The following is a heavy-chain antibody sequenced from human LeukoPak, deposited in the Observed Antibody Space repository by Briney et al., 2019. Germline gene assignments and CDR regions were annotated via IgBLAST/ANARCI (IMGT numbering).Heavy chain of an antibody. Sequence: GESLKISCKGSEYTFTSYWIAWVRQMPGKGLEWMGIIYPGDSDTRYSPSFQGQVTISVDKSIDTAYLQFSSLRASDSPIYFWARKVGSVGERLDYWGQEPWVTVSS. D-gene: IGHD3-16*01. CDR2: IYPGDSDT. CDR3: ARKVGSVGERLDY. CDR1: EYTFTSYW. J-gene: IGHJ4*02. V-gene: IGHV5-51*01.